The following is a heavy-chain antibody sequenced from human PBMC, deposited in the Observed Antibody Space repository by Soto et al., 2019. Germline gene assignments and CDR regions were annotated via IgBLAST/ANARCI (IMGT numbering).Heavy chain of an antibody. CDR2: IFPLTDIP. Sequence: SVKLSCKARGGSFRNYPINWVRQAPGQGLEWMGSIFPLTDIPDYAQNFQARLTISADKSTSTAYMELSSLTSDDTAMYFCARGPLVVLNYFESWGQGTLVTVSS. CDR3: ARGPLVVLNYFES. J-gene: IGHJ4*02. V-gene: IGHV1-69*04. CDR1: GGSFRNYP.